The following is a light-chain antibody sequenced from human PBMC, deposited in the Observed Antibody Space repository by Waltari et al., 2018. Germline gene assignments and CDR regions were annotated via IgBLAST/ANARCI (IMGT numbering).Light chain of an antibody. V-gene: IGKV2-29*03. J-gene: IGKJ4*01. Sequence: DVVMTQTPLSLSVTPGQPASISCKSSQSLLSSYGKAYLYWYLQRPVQSPQLLIYEVSSRFSGVPDRFSGSGSETDFTLKISRVEAEDVGIYYCMQATHLPLTFGGGTMVDIK. CDR1: QSLLSSYGKAY. CDR2: EVS. CDR3: MQATHLPLT.